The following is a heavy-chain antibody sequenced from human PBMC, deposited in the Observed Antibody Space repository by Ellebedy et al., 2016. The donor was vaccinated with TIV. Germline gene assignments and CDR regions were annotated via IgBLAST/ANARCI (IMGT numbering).Heavy chain of an antibody. Sequence: PGGSLRLSCAASGFTFNTYGIQWVRQAPGKGLEWVAIITSDENVKYYADSVKGRFTISRDNSKKSLFLQMDSLRTDDTAVYYCAKGGDFDSWGQGTLVTVSS. V-gene: IGHV3-30*18. J-gene: IGHJ4*02. CDR3: AKGGDFDS. CDR1: GFTFNTYG. D-gene: IGHD3-10*01. CDR2: ITSDENVK.